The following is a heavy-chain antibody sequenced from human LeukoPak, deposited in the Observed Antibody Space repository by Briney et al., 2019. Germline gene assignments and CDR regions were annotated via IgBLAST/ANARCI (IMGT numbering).Heavy chain of an antibody. CDR1: GGSISSYY. D-gene: IGHD2-2*01. CDR3: ARDWDLVVPAAEASFDP. CDR2: IYTSGST. J-gene: IGHJ5*02. Sequence: PSETLCLTCTVSGGSISSYYWSWIRQPAGKGLEWIGRIYTSGSTNYNPSLKSRVTMSVDTSKNQFSLKLSSVTAADTAVYYCARDWDLVVPAAEASFDPWGQGTLVTVSS. V-gene: IGHV4-4*07.